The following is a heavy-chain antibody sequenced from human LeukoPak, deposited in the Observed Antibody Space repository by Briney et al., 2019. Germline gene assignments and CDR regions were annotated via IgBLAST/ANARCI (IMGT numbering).Heavy chain of an antibody. CDR2: ISYDGSNK. J-gene: IGHJ4*02. Sequence: GGSLRLSCAASGFTFSSYAMHWVRQAPGKGLEWVAVISYDGSNKYYADSVKGRFTISRDNSKNTLYLQMNSLRAEDTGVYYCARDSYYYGSGSYLASDYWGQGTLVTVSS. D-gene: IGHD3-10*01. CDR1: GFTFSSYA. CDR3: ARDSYYYGSGSYLASDY. V-gene: IGHV3-30*04.